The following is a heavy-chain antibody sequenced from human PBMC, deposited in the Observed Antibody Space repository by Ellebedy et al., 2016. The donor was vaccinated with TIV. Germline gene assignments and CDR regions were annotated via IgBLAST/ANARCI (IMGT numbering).Heavy chain of an antibody. CDR2: IIPIFGTA. CDR3: ARFSRGSYYGVDY. J-gene: IGHJ4*02. CDR1: RGTFSSYA. D-gene: IGHD1-26*01. Sequence: SVKVSXKASRGTFSSYAISWVRQAPGQGLEWMGGIIPIFGTANYAQKFQGRVTITADESTSTAYMELSSLRSEDTAVYYCARFSRGSYYGVDYWGQGTLVTVSS. V-gene: IGHV1-69*13.